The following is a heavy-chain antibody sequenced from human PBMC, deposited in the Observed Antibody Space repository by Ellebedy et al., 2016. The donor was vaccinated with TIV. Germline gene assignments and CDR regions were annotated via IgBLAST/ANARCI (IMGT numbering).Heavy chain of an antibody. CDR2: INPNSGGT. CDR1: GYTFTGYY. Sequence: ASVKVSXKASGYTFTGYYMHWVRQAPGQGLEWMGWINPNSGGTNYAQKFQGRVTMTRDTSISTAYMELSSLRSEDTAVYYCARVKPSRAPFDYWGQGTLVTVSS. J-gene: IGHJ4*02. D-gene: IGHD1-26*01. CDR3: ARVKPSRAPFDY. V-gene: IGHV1-2*02.